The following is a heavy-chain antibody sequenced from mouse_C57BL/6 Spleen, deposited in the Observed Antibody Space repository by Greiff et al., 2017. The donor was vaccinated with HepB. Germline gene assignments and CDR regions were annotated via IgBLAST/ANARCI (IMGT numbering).Heavy chain of an antibody. CDR1: GFTFSSYA. CDR2: ISDGGSYT. V-gene: IGHV5-4*01. Sequence: EVQGVESGGGLVKPGGSLKLSCAASGFTFSSYAMSWVATISDGGSYTYYPDNVKGRFTISRDNAKNNLYLQMSHLKSEDTAMYYCARDRPLNYYGSSYTYYAMDYWGQGTSVTVSS. CDR3: ARDRPLNYYGSSYTYYAMDY. J-gene: IGHJ4*01. D-gene: IGHD1-1*01.